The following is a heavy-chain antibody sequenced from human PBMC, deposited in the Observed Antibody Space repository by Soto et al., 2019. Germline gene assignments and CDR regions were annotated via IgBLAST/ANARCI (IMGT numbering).Heavy chain of an antibody. J-gene: IGHJ4*02. CDR2: ISAYNDNT. CDR1: GYTFTSYG. CDR3: ARTPPLEPVHFDY. V-gene: IGHV1-18*01. Sequence: QVQLVQSGAEVKKPGASVKVSCKASGYTFTSYGISWVRQAPGQGLEWMGWISAYNDNTNYAQKLQGRVTMTTDTTTSTAYTELRSLRSDETAVYYCARTPPLEPVHFDYWGQGTLVTVSS. D-gene: IGHD2-15*01.